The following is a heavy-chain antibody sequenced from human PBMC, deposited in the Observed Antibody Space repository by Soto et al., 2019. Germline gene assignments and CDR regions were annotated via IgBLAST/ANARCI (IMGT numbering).Heavy chain of an antibody. CDR2: IYKSATT. CDR3: ARGRYCLTGRCFPNWFDS. D-gene: IGHD2-15*01. V-gene: IGHV4-30-4*01. J-gene: IGHJ5*01. Sequence: QVQLLESGPGLVKPSQTLSLTCSVSGDSISTVDYFWAWVRQPPGQALEYIGYIYKSATTYYNPSFESRVAISLDTSKSQFSLNVTSLTAVDTAVYFCARGRYCLTGRCFPNWFDSWGQGTLVTVSS. CDR1: GDSISTVDYF.